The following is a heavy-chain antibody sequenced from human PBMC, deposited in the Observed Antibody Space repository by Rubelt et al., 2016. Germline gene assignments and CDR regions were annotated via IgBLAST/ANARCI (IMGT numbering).Heavy chain of an antibody. D-gene: IGHD3-22*01. CDR2: GDST. V-gene: IGHV3-23*01. Sequence: GDSTYYADSVKGRFTISRDNSKNTLYLQMNSLRAEDTAVYYCAKDRDYDTTGPPNYYFDYWGQGTLVTVSS. J-gene: IGHJ4*02. CDR3: AKDRDYDTTGPPNYYFDY.